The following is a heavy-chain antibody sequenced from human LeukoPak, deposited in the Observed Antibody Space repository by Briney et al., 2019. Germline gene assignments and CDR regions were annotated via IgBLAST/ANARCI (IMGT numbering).Heavy chain of an antibody. CDR1: AGSISSTY. J-gene: IGHJ4*02. CDR3: ARVNLYGSGSNQHGY. V-gene: IGHV4-59*01. D-gene: IGHD3-10*01. CDR2: ISCSGST. Sequence: PSETLSLTCNVSAGSISSTYCGWIRRPPGKGLEWIGHISCSGSTNYTHSLQSRVTISRDTSKNQFYLELSSVTAADTAVYYCARVNLYGSGSNQHGYWGPGTLVSISS.